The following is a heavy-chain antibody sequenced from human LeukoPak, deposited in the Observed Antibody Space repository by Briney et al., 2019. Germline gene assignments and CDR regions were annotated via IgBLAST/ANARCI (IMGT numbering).Heavy chain of an antibody. CDR3: TTRRGYSYGSPHY. V-gene: IGHV3-15*01. D-gene: IGHD5-18*01. J-gene: IGHJ4*02. Sequence: GGSLRLSCAASGFTFSNAWMRWVRQAPGKGLEWVGRIKSKTDGGTTDYAAPVKGRFTISRDDSKNTLYLQMNSLKTEDTAVYYCTTRRGYSYGSPHYWGQGTLVTVSS. CDR1: GFTFSNAW. CDR2: IKSKTDGGTT.